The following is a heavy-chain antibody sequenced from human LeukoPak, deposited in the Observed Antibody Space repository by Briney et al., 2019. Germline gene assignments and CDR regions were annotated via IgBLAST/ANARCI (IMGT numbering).Heavy chain of an antibody. Sequence: GGSLRLSCAASGFTFSRYWMHWVRHAPGKGLVWVSRMNTDGSRTDYADSVKGRFTISRDNAKNTLYLQMNSLGVEDTAVYSCASDFGGHDDFWGEGILVTVSS. CDR3: ASDFGGHDDF. CDR1: GFTFSRYW. V-gene: IGHV3-74*01. J-gene: IGHJ4*02. D-gene: IGHD4-23*01. CDR2: MNTDGSRT.